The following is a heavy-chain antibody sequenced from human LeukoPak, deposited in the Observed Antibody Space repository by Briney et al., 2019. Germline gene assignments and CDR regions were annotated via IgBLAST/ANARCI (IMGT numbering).Heavy chain of an antibody. CDR1: GFTFHGYA. V-gene: IGHV3-20*04. CDR2: VSYNGRDT. Sequence: PGASLRLSCAASGFTFHGYAISWVRQAPGKGLEWVSSVSYNGRDTYYSDSVKGRFTISRDNAKNSLYLQMNSLRAEDTAVYYCARGYLTVTTYYWGQGTLVTVSS. D-gene: IGHD4-17*01. CDR3: ARGYLTVTTYY. J-gene: IGHJ4*02.